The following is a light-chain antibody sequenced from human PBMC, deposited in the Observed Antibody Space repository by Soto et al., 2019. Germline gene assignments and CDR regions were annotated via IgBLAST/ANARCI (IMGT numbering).Light chain of an antibody. J-gene: IGKJ2*01. Sequence: DIQMTQSPSTLSASVGDRVTITCRASQSISTYLAWYRHKPGEAPKLLIYDASSLESGVPSRFSGRGSGTEFTLTISSLQPDDCATYYCHTYNSYSLHTFGQGTKVDIK. V-gene: IGKV1-5*01. CDR2: DAS. CDR1: QSISTY. CDR3: HTYNSYSLHT.